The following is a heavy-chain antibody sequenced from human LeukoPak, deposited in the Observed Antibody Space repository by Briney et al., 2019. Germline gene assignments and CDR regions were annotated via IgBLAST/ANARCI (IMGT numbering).Heavy chain of an antibody. CDR3: TTHYDILTGYYKH. CDR1: GFTFSNAW. V-gene: IGHV3-15*01. J-gene: IGHJ1*01. Sequence: GGSLRLSCAASGFTFSNAWMSWVRQAPGKGLEWVGRIKSKTDGGTTDYAAPVKGRFTISRDDSKNTLYLQMNSLKTEDTAVYYCTTHYDILTGYYKHWGQGTLVTVSS. D-gene: IGHD3-9*01. CDR2: IKSKTDGGTT.